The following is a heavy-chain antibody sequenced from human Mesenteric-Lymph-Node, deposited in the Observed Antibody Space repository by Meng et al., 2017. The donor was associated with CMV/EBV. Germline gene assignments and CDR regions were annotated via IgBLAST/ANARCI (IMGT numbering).Heavy chain of an antibody. V-gene: IGHV3-30*04. D-gene: IGHD6-13*01. CDR2: ISYDGSNK. J-gene: IGHJ6*02. Sequence: GESLKISCAASGFTFSSYAMHWVRQAPGKGLEWVAVISYDGSNKYYADSVKGRFTISRDNSKNTLYLQMNSLRAEDTAVYYCARGLYSSSWYDYYYYGMDVWGQGTTVTVSS. CDR3: ARGLYSSSWYDYYYYGMDV. CDR1: GFTFSSYA.